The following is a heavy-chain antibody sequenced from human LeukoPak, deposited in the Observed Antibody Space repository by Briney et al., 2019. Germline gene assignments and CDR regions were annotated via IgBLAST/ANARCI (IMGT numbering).Heavy chain of an antibody. Sequence: GGSLRLSCAASGFNFGSYWMSWVRQPPGKGLEWVAAINQDGSQQYYVDSVKGRFTISRDNADNSLSVQMNSLKVEDTAVYHCARAPIFRVVHFFDYWGQGILVAVSS. CDR3: ARAPIFRVVHFFDY. J-gene: IGHJ4*02. V-gene: IGHV3-7*01. D-gene: IGHD2-21*01. CDR1: GFNFGSYW. CDR2: INQDGSQQ.